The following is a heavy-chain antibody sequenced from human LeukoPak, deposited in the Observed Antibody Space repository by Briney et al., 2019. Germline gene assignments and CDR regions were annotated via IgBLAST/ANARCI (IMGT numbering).Heavy chain of an antibody. J-gene: IGHJ4*02. CDR2: IKSKTDGGTT. D-gene: IGHD2-2*01. V-gene: IGHV3-15*01. Sequence: PGGSLRLSCAASGFTFSNAWMSWVRQAPGKGLEWVGRIKSKTDGGTTDYAAPVKGRFTISRDDSKNTLYLRMNSLKTEDTAVYYCTTDVYCSSTSCYWYWGQGTLVTVSS. CDR3: TTDVYCSSTSCYWY. CDR1: GFTFSNAW.